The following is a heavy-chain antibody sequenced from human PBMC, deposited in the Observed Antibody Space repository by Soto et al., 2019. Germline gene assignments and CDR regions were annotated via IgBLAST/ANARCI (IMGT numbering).Heavy chain of an antibody. V-gene: IGHV3-30*18. J-gene: IGHJ4*01. Sequence: QVQLVESGGGVVQPGRSLRLSCAASGFTFSSYGMHWVRQAPGKGLEWVAVISYDGSNEFYADSVKGRFTISRDNSKNTLYLQMNNLRTEDTAVYYCAKDSRDYYSYGFYYFDYWGQGTLVTVSS. CDR1: GFTFSSYG. CDR2: ISYDGSNE. D-gene: IGHD5-18*01. CDR3: AKDSRDYYSYGFYYFDY.